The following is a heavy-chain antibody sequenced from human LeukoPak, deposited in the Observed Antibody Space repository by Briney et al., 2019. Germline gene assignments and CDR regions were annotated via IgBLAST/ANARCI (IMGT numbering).Heavy chain of an antibody. CDR1: GFTVSNNY. Sequence: SGGSLRLSCAASGFTVSNNYMSWVRQAPGKGLDWVSTIYSGGSTYYADSVKGRFTISRDISKNTLYLQMNSLRDEDTAVYYCARDPTYGEGWAFDIWGQGTMVTVSS. CDR3: ARDPTYGEGWAFDI. CDR2: IYSGGST. V-gene: IGHV3-66*01. J-gene: IGHJ3*02. D-gene: IGHD2-8*01.